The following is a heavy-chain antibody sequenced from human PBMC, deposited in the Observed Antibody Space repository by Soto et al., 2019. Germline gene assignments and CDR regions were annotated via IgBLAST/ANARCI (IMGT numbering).Heavy chain of an antibody. V-gene: IGHV3-23*01. CDR1: GFTFSSYA. J-gene: IGHJ4*02. CDR2: ISGSGGST. Sequence: GGSLRLSFAASGFTFSSYAMSWVRQAPGKGLEWVSSISGSGGSTYYAYSVKGRFTISRDNSKNTLYLQMNSLSAEDTAVYYCAKPPQGKKSHXWGQGTLVTVSX. CDR3: AKPPQGKKSHX.